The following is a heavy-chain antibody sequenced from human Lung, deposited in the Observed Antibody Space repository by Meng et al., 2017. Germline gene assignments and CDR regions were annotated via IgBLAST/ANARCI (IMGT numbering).Heavy chain of an antibody. V-gene: IGHV4-34*01. Sequence: VQRQQGVAGLFKPSETLSPTCVVSGGSFSDYYWSWIRQPPGKGLEWIGEINHSGSTNYNPSLESRATISVDTSQNNLSLKLSSVTAADSAVYYCARGPTTMAHDFDYWGQGTLVTVSS. J-gene: IGHJ4*02. CDR2: INHSGST. CDR1: GGSFSDYY. CDR3: ARGPTTMAHDFDY. D-gene: IGHD4-11*01.